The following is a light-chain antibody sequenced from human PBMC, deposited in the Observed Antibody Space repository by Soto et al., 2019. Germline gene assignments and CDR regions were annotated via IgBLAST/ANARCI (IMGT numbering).Light chain of an antibody. CDR3: CSYAGSSTF. Sequence: QSALTQPASVSGSPGQSITISCTGTSSDVGSYNLVSWYQQHPGKAPKLMIYEGSKRPSGVSNRFSGSKSGNTASLTISGLQAEDEADYYCCSYAGSSTFFGTGTKDTVL. V-gene: IGLV2-23*03. CDR1: SSDVGSYNL. CDR2: EGS. J-gene: IGLJ1*01.